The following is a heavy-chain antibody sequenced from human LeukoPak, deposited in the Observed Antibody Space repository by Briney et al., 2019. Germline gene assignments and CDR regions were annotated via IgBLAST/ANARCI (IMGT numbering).Heavy chain of an antibody. CDR3: ARGSWALC. Sequence: GGSLRLSCAASGFTFSTYWMSWVRQAPGKGLEWVASIKQDGSERYYVDSVKGRFTTSRDNAKNSLDLQMNSLRPEDTAVYYCARGSWALCWGQGALVTVSS. D-gene: IGHD3-16*01. J-gene: IGHJ4*02. CDR2: IKQDGSER. V-gene: IGHV3-7*01. CDR1: GFTFSTYW.